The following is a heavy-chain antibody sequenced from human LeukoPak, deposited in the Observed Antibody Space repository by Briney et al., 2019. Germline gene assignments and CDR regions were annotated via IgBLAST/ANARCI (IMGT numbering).Heavy chain of an antibody. CDR2: ISAYNGNT. CDR1: GYSFSNYG. V-gene: IGHV1-18*01. D-gene: IGHD2-21*01. Sequence: ASVKVSCKASGYSFSNYGFSWVRQAPGQGLEWMGWISAYNGNTNYAQKLQGRVTMTTDTSTSTAYMELRSLRSDDTAVYYCARSSSVTIPGYYFDYWGQGTLVTVSS. CDR3: ARSSSVTIPGYYFDY. J-gene: IGHJ4*02.